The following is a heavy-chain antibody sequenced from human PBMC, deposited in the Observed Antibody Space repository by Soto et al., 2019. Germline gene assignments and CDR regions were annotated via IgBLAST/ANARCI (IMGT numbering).Heavy chain of an antibody. CDR3: ARDLGSSFNYYYYGMDV. D-gene: IGHD6-6*01. Sequence: PSETLSLTCTVSGGSISSYYWSWIRQPAGKGLEWIGRIYTSGSTNYNPSLKSRVTMSVDTSKNQFSLKLSSVTAADIAVYYCARDLGSSFNYYYYGMDVWGQGTTVTVS. V-gene: IGHV4-4*07. J-gene: IGHJ6*02. CDR2: IYTSGST. CDR1: GGSISSYY.